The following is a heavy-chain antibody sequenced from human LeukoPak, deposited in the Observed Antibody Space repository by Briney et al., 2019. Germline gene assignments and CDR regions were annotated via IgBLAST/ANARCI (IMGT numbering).Heavy chain of an antibody. D-gene: IGHD6-19*01. CDR2: INHSGNT. CDR3: ARGGYMMAVAGTPDHFDY. Sequence: SETLSLTCAVYGGSFSGYYWSWIRQPPGKGLEWIGEINHSGNTNYNPSLKSRVTISVDTSKNQFSLKLSSVTAADAAVYYCARGGYMMAVAGTPDHFDYWGQGTLVTVSS. V-gene: IGHV4-34*01. J-gene: IGHJ4*02. CDR1: GGSFSGYY.